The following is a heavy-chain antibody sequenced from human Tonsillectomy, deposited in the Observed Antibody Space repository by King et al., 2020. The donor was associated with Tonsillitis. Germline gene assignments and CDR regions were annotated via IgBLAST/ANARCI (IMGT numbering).Heavy chain of an antibody. Sequence: QLQESGPGLVKPSGTLSLTCAVSGGSISSNNWWSWVRQPPGKGLEWIGEVYHTGSTNFNPSLKSRVTMSVEKSKNQFSLGLCSVTAADTAVYYCASRHLITIFRVVPTYYIDYWGQGTLVTVSS. J-gene: IGHJ4*02. V-gene: IGHV4-4*02. CDR2: VYHTGST. CDR3: ASRHLITIFRVVPTYYIDY. D-gene: IGHD3-3*01. CDR1: GGSISSNNW.